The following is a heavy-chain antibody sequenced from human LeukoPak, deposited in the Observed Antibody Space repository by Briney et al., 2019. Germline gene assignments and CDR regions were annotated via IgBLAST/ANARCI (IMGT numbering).Heavy chain of an antibody. V-gene: IGHV1-24*01. J-gene: IGHJ3*02. Sequence: ASVKVSCKVSGYTLTELSMHWVRQAPGKGLEWMGGFDPEDGETIYAQKFQGRVTMTEDTSTDTAYMELSSLRSEDTAVYYCATRLYYYDSSGYAFDIWAKGQWTPSL. D-gene: IGHD3-22*01. CDR2: FDPEDGET. CDR3: ATRLYYYDSSGYAFDI. CDR1: GYTLTELS.